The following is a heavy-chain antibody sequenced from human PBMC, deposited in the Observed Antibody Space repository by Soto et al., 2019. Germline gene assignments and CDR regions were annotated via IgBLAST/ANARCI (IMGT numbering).Heavy chain of an antibody. CDR3: ARVTTMGGY. V-gene: IGHV3-7*01. CDR2: IKQDGSEK. CDR1: GFKFRDYW. J-gene: IGHJ4*02. D-gene: IGHD4-17*01. Sequence: EVQLVESGGGLVQPGGSLSFSCAASGFKFRDYWMYWVRQPPGKGLEWVANIKQDGSEKYYVDSVKGRFTISRDNARNSLFLQMDSLRAEDTAVYFSARVTTMGGYWGQGTLVTVSS.